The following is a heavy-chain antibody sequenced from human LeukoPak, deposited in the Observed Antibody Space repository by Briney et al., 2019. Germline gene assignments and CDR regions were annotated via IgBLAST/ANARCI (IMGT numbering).Heavy chain of an antibody. V-gene: IGHV3-23*01. D-gene: IGHD5/OR15-5a*01. CDR2: ISGSDGST. Sequence: QSGGSLRLSCAASGFTLSSYAMSWVRQAPGKGLQWVSAISGSDGSTHYADSVKGRFTISRDSPNNRLYLQMNSLRAEDTAIYYCAKDVASTISSGGYYFDLWGQGTLVTASS. CDR1: GFTLSSYA. CDR3: AKDVASTISSGGYYFDL. J-gene: IGHJ4*02.